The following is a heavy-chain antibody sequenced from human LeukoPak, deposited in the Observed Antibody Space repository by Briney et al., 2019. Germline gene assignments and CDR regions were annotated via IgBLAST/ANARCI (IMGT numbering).Heavy chain of an antibody. CDR2: IIPIFGTA. D-gene: IGHD3-10*01. CDR1: GGTFSSYA. J-gene: IGHJ6*02. V-gene: IGHV1-69*13. Sequence: GASVKVSCKASGGTFSSYAISWVRQAPGQGLEWMGGIIPIFGTANYAQKFQGRVTITADESTSTAYRELSSLRSEDTAVYYCARDRPQYYYGSGSYSTPDYYYYYGMDVWGQGTTVTVSS. CDR3: ARDRPQYYYGSGSYSTPDYYYYYGMDV.